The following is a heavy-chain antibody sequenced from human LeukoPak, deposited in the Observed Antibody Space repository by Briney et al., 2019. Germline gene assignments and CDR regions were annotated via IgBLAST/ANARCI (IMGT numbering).Heavy chain of an antibody. V-gene: IGHV4-38-2*02. CDR1: GYSISSGYY. D-gene: IGHD2-2*01. J-gene: IGHJ5*02. CDR3: ARDIVVVPAAMRGWFDP. Sequence: SETLSLTCAVSGYSISSGYYWGRIRQPPGKGVEWIGRFYHSGRTYYNPSLKSRVTISVDTSKDQFSLKLSSVTAADTAVYYCARDIVVVPAAMRGWFDPWGQGTLVTVSS. CDR2: FYHSGRT.